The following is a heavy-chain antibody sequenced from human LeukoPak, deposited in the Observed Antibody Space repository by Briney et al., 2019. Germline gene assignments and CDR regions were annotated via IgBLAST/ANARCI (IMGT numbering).Heavy chain of an antibody. CDR1: AFSFSTSW. Sequence: GGSLRLSCVASAFSFSTSWMSWVRQAPGKGLEWVGRIKSKADGETTDYVAPVNGRFIISRDDSTSTLYLHMMSLKTEDTAVYFCCADTVRPLAQIDKWGQETLVTVSS. D-gene: IGHD4-11*01. CDR2: IKSKADGETT. CDR3: CADTVRPLAQIDK. J-gene: IGHJ4*02. V-gene: IGHV3-15*01.